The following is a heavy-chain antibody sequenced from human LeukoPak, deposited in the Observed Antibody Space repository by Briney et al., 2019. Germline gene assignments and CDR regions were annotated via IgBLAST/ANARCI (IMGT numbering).Heavy chain of an antibody. CDR1: GGSFSGYY. D-gene: IGHD1-1*01. Sequence: SETLSLTCAVYGGSFSGYYWSWIRQPPGKGLEWIGEINHSGSTNYNPSLKSRVTISVDTSKNQFSLKLSSVTAADTAVYYCARLTRDRGNWYGGPFDYWGQGTLVTVSS. CDR3: ARLTRDRGNWYGGPFDY. CDR2: INHSGST. V-gene: IGHV4-34*01. J-gene: IGHJ4*02.